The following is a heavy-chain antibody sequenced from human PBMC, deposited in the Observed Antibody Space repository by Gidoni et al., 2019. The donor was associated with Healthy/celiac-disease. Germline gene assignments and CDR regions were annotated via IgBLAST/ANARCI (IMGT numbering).Heavy chain of an antibody. CDR1: GFPFSDYY. D-gene: IGHD3-9*01. V-gene: IGHV3-11*01. Sequence: QVQLVESGGGLVKPGGSLRLSCADSGFPFSDYYMSWISQAPGKGLGWVSYNSSSGSTIYYADSVKGRFTIARDNAKNSLYLQMNSLRAEDTAVYYCARANYDILTGYIGQFDYWGQGTLVTVSS. CDR2: NSSSGSTI. CDR3: ARANYDILTGYIGQFDY. J-gene: IGHJ4*02.